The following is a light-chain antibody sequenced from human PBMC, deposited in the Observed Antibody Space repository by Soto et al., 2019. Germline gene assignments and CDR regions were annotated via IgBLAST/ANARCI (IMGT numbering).Light chain of an antibody. CDR3: SSYTSSSTVV. J-gene: IGLJ3*02. CDR1: SSDVGGYNY. Sequence: QSALTQPASVSGSPGQSITISCTGTSSDVGGYNYVSWYQQHPGKAPKLMIYEVRNRPSGVSNRFSGSKSGNTASLPISGLQAEDESDYYCSSYTSSSTVVFGGGTKLTVL. V-gene: IGLV2-14*01. CDR2: EVR.